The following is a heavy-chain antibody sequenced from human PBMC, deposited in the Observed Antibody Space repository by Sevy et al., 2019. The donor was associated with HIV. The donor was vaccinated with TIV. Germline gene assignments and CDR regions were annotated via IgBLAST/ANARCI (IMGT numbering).Heavy chain of an antibody. V-gene: IGHV3-48*03. J-gene: IGHJ5*02. Sequence: GGSLRLSCAASGFTFSNYEMNWVRQAPGKGLEWVSHITSSGSSIYYADSVKGRFTISRDNAKNSLYLQMNSLRVEDTTVYYCARNGGVYDTGFDPWGQGTLVTVSS. CDR1: GFTFSNYE. CDR3: ARNGGVYDTGFDP. D-gene: IGHD3-22*01. CDR2: ITSSGSSI.